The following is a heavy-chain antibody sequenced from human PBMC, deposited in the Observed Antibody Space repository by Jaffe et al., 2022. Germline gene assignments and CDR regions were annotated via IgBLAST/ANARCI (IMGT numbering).Heavy chain of an antibody. Sequence: QVQLVESGGGVVQPGGSLRLSCAASGFTFSSYGMHWVRQAPGKGLEWVAFIRYDGSNKYYADSVKGRFTISRDNSKNTLYLQMNSLRAEDTAVYYCAKDVRGANPYDYTNRVHYMDVWGKGTTVTVSS. CDR2: IRYDGSNK. CDR3: AKDVRGANPYDYTNRVHYMDV. V-gene: IGHV3-30*02. D-gene: IGHD4-4*01. CDR1: GFTFSSYG. J-gene: IGHJ6*03.